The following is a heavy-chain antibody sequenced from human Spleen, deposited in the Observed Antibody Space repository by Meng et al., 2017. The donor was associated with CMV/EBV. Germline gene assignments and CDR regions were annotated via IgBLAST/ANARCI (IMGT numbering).Heavy chain of an antibody. CDR2: ISSDGDNR. D-gene: IGHD6-6*01. Sequence: GGSLRLSCAASGFTFNRYTVHWVRQTPGKGLEWVAFISSDGDNRFYADSVKGRLTISRDNSKNTLYLQMNSLRAEDTAVYYCAKAGGQLVLSYWGQGTLVTVSS. CDR1: GFTFNRYT. CDR3: AKAGGQLVLSY. V-gene: IGHV3-30-3*01. J-gene: IGHJ4*02.